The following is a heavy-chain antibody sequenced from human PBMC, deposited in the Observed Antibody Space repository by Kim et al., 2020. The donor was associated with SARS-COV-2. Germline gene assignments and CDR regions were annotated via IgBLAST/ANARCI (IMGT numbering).Heavy chain of an antibody. CDR3: ASWLFRCITMIVVVITPYYFDY. D-gene: IGHD3-22*01. CDR2: ISSSSSYI. V-gene: IGHV3-21*01. J-gene: IGHJ4*02. Sequence: GGSLRLSCAASGFTFSSYSMNWVRQAPGKGLEWVSSISSSSSYIYYADSVKGRFTISRDNAKNSLYLQMNSLRAEDTAVYYCASWLFRCITMIVVVITPYYFDYWGQGTLVTVSS. CDR1: GFTFSSYS.